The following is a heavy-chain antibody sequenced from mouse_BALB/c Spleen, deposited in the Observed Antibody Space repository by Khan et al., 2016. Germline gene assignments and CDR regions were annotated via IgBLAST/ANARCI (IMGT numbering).Heavy chain of an antibody. J-gene: IGHJ4*01. CDR1: GYTFTSYW. D-gene: IGHD1-1*01. CDR3: ASYYGSSYAMEY. Sequence: LEASGAELAKPGASVKMSCKASGYTFTSYWMHWVKQRPGQGLEWIGYINPSTGYTEYNQKFKDKATLTADKSSSTAYMQLISLTSEDSAVYDCASYYGSSYAMEYGGQGTSVTVSS. CDR2: INPSTGYT. V-gene: IGHV1-7*01.